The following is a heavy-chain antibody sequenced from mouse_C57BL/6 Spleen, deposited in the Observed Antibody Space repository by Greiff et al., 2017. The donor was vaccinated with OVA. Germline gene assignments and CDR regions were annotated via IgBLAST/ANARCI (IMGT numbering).Heavy chain of an antibody. V-gene: IGHV1-59*01. J-gene: IGHJ2*01. Sequence: VQLQQPGAELVRPGTSVKLSCKASGYTFTSYWMHWVKQRPGQGLEWIGVIDPSDSYTNYDQKFKGKATLTVDTSSSTAHMQLSSLTSDDSAVYYWANRPGDGSRSYFDYWGQGTTLTVSS. CDR2: IDPSDSYT. D-gene: IGHD1-1*01. CDR1: GYTFTSYW. CDR3: ANRPGDGSRSYFDY.